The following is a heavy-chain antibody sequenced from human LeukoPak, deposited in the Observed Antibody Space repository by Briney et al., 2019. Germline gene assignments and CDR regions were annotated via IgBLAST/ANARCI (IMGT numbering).Heavy chain of an antibody. Sequence: GGSLRLSCAASGFTFSTYWMFWVRQAPEKGLVWVSGISSDGRSTRYADSVKGRFTISRDNAKNTLYLQMNSLRAEDTALYYCAKDRGWTQADYWGQGTLVTVSS. J-gene: IGHJ4*02. CDR1: GFTFSTYW. CDR2: ISSDGRST. D-gene: IGHD3/OR15-3a*01. V-gene: IGHV3-74*01. CDR3: AKDRGWTQADY.